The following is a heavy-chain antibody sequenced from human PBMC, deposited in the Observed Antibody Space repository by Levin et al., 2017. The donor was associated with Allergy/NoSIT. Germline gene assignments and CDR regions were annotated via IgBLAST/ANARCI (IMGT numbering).Heavy chain of an antibody. V-gene: IGHV3-66*01. CDR2: IYSGGGT. CDR1: GFTVGNNY. J-gene: IGHJ4*02. Sequence: SGGSLRLSCAASGFTVGNNYVAWVRQAPGKGLDWISVIYSGGGTYYADSVKGRFTISRDKSKNTVYLQMNSLRVEDMAVYYCSSAPGFSDYWGQGTLVTVSS. CDR3: SSAPGFSDY.